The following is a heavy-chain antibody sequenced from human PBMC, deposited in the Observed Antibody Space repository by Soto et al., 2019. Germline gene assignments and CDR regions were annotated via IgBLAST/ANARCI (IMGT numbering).Heavy chain of an antibody. J-gene: IGHJ4*02. D-gene: IGHD2-15*01. CDR2: IYYSGST. CDR1: GGSISSSSYY. V-gene: IGHV4-39*01. Sequence: SETLSLTCTVSGGSISSSSYYWGWIRQPPGKGLEWIGSIYYSGSTYYNPSLKSRVTISVDTSKNQFSLKLSSVTAADTAVYYCARGDCSGGSCYSPFFDYWGQRTLVTVSS. CDR3: ARGDCSGGSCYSPFFDY.